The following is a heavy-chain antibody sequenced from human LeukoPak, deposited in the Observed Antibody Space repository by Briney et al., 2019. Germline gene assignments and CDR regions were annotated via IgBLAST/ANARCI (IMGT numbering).Heavy chain of an antibody. J-gene: IGHJ4*02. D-gene: IGHD2-2*01. CDR2: VSVSGDIT. V-gene: IGHV3-23*01. Sequence: GGSLRLSCAASGFTFSTYAMRGVRQTPGKGLEWVSGVSVSGDITYYAASVTGRFTIYRDNSKNTLCLQMNSLRAEDTAVYYCARHPEPGYCSSTSCHESYFDYWGQGTLVTVSS. CDR1: GFTFSTYA. CDR3: ARHPEPGYCSSTSCHESYFDY.